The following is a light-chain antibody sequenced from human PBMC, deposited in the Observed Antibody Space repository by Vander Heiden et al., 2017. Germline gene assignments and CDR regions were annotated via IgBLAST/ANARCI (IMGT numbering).Light chain of an antibody. Sequence: QPVMTQPPSASGTPGQRVTISCSGSSSNIGSNYVYWYQQLPRTAPKLLIYRNNQRPSGVPDRFSGTKSGTSASLAISGLRSEDEADYYCAAWDDSLSCVVFGGGTKLTGL. CDR1: SSNIGSNY. CDR2: RNN. V-gene: IGLV1-47*01. J-gene: IGLJ2*01. CDR3: AAWDDSLSCVV.